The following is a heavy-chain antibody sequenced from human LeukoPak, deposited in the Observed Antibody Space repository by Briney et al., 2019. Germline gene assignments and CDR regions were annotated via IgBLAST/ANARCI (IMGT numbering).Heavy chain of an antibody. J-gene: IGHJ4*02. D-gene: IGHD2-8*01. CDR1: GYTFTSNG. V-gene: IGHV1-18*01. Sequence: ASVKVSCKASGYTFTSNGISWVRQAPGQGLEWMGWISAYNGNTNYAQKLQGRVTMTTDTSTSTAYMELRSLRSDDTAVYYCARDRRMVYAPYFDYWGQGTLVTVSS. CDR3: ARDRRMVYAPYFDY. CDR2: ISAYNGNT.